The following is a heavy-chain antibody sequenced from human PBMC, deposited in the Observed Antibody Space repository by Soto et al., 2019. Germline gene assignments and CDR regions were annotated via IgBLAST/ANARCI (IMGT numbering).Heavy chain of an antibody. CDR3: AKEGGGGRNYYYTMDV. CDR2: ISGSGGST. CDR1: GFTCSSQA. Sequence: PEGTLRRSCAVSGFTCSSQAMNWVRQAPGKGLELVSGISGSGGSTYYADSVKGRFTISRDNSKNTLYLQMNSLRAEDTAVYYCAKEGGGGRNYYYTMDVWGQGTTVTVS. J-gene: IGHJ6*02. V-gene: IGHV3-23*01. D-gene: IGHD2-15*01.